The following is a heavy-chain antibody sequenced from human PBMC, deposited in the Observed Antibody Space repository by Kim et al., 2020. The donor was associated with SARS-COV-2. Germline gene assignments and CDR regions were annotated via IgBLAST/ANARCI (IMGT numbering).Heavy chain of an antibody. D-gene: IGHD3-9*01. Sequence: SETLSLTCTVSGGSISSSSYYWGWIRQPPGKGLEWIGSIYYSGSTYYNPSLKSRVTISVDTSKNQFSLKLSSVTAADTAVYYCARHIATGYFDWLFQFDYWGQGTLVTVSS. V-gene: IGHV4-39*01. J-gene: IGHJ4*02. CDR2: IYYSGST. CDR3: ARHIATGYFDWLFQFDY. CDR1: GGSISSSSYY.